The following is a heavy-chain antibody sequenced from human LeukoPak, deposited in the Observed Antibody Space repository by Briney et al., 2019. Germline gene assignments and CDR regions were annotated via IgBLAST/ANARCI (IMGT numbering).Heavy chain of an antibody. V-gene: IGHV3-23*01. J-gene: IGHJ4*02. D-gene: IGHD3-22*01. CDR3: ARHFDTSAYYSFDY. CDR1: GFTFSSHA. Sequence: GGSLRLSCAASGFTFSSHAMSWVRQAPGKGLEWVSTIRYSGHSTYYADSVKGRFTISRDNSENTMYLQMNSLIAEDTAVYYCARHFDTSAYYSFDYWGQGALVTVSS. CDR2: IRYSGHST.